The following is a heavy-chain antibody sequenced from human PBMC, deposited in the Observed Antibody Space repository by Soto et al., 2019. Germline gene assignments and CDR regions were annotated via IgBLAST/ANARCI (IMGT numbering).Heavy chain of an antibody. D-gene: IGHD5-12*01. CDR3: EKGMAYYFDY. V-gene: IGHV3-23*01. CDR1: GFTFSSYA. CDR2: ISGSGGST. Sequence: PXESLGLSYAACGFTFSSYAMSWVRQAPGKGLEWVSAISGSGGSTYYADSVKGRFTISRDNSKNTLYLQMNSLRAEDTAVYYCEKGMAYYFDYWGQGTLVTVSS. J-gene: IGHJ4*02.